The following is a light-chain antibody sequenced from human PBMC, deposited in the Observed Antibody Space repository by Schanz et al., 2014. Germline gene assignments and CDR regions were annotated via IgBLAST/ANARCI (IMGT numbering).Light chain of an antibody. V-gene: IGKV3-11*01. CDR2: DAS. Sequence: EIVLTQSPATLSLSPGERATLSCRASENVNTNLAWYQQRPGQAPTLLIFDASNRASGIPARFSGSGSGTEFTLTISSLQSEDFAIYYCHQYNSWPYTFGPGTKVDF. CDR1: ENVNTN. J-gene: IGKJ3*01. CDR3: HQYNSWPYT.